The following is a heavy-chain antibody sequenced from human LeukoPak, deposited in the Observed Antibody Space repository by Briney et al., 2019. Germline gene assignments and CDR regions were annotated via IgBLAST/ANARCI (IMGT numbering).Heavy chain of an antibody. CDR2: INHSGST. V-gene: IGHV4-34*01. CDR3: ARVGYSSSWPLDY. Sequence: SETLSLTCAVYGGSFSGYYWSWLRQPPGKGLEWIGEINHSGSTNYNPSLKSRVTISVDTSKNQFSLKLSSVTAADTAVYYCARVGYSSSWPLDYWGQGTLVTVSS. D-gene: IGHD6-13*01. J-gene: IGHJ4*02. CDR1: GGSFSGYY.